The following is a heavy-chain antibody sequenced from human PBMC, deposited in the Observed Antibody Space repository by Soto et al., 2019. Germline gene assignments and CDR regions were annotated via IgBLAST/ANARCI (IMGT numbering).Heavy chain of an antibody. V-gene: IGHV3-23*01. Sequence: GGSLRLSCAASGFTFSSYAMSWVRQAPGKGLEWVSAISGSGGSTYYADSVKGRFTISRDNSKNTLYLQMNSLRAEDTAVYYCAKDPTPWGSYRYQGDYFDYWGQGTLVTVSS. CDR3: AKDPTPWGSYRYQGDYFDY. CDR2: ISGSGGST. J-gene: IGHJ4*02. CDR1: GFTFSSYA. D-gene: IGHD3-16*02.